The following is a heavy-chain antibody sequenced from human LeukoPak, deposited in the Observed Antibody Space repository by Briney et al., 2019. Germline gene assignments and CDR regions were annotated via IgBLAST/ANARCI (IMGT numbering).Heavy chain of an antibody. Sequence: SETLSLTCAVYGGSFSGYYWSWIRQPPGKGLEWIGEINHSGSTNSNPSLKSRVTISVDTSKNQSSLKLSSVTAADTAVYYCARGKRGYSSSWYDYWGQGTLVTVSS. CDR2: INHSGST. CDR3: ARGKRGYSSSWYDY. V-gene: IGHV4-34*01. D-gene: IGHD6-13*01. CDR1: GGSFSGYY. J-gene: IGHJ4*02.